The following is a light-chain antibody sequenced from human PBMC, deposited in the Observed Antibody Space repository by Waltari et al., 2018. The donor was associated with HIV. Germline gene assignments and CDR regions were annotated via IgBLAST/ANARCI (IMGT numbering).Light chain of an antibody. CDR3: QSYDSRQSGFWV. Sequence: QSVLTQPPSVSGAPGQRVTISCTGSSPNIGAGYDVHWYQQLPGTAPKLLFYGYTSLPSGVSDRFSGSKSGTSASLAITGLQAEDEADYYCQSYDSRQSGFWVFGGGTKLTVL. CDR1: SPNIGAGYD. V-gene: IGLV1-40*01. CDR2: GYT. J-gene: IGLJ3*02.